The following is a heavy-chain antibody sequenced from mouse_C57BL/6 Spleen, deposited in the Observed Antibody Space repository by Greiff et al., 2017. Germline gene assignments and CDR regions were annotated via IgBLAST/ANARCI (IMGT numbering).Heavy chain of an antibody. D-gene: IGHD1-1*01. CDR1: GYTFTDYE. Sequence: VQLQQSGAELVRPGASVTLSCKASGYTFTDYEMHWVKQTPVHGLEWIGAIDPETGGTAYNQKFKGKAILTADKSSSTAYMELRSLTSEDSAVYYCTRYYYGSSYHWYFDVWGTGTTVTVSS. J-gene: IGHJ1*03. CDR2: IDPETGGT. CDR3: TRYYYGSSYHWYFDV. V-gene: IGHV1-15*01.